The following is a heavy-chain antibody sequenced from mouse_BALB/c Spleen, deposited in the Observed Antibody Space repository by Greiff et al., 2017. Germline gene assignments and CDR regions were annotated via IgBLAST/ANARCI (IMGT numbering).Heavy chain of an antibody. V-gene: IGHV1S56*01. D-gene: IGHD4-1*01. CDR3: ARDWEYAMDY. J-gene: IGHJ4*01. CDR1: GYTFTSYY. CDR2: IYPGNVNT. Sequence: VQLQQSGPELVKPGASVRISCKASGYTFTSYYIHWVKQRPGQGLEWIGWIYPGNVNTKYNEKFKGKATLTADKSSSTAYMQLSSLTSEDSAVYFCARDWEYAMDYWGQGTSVTVSS.